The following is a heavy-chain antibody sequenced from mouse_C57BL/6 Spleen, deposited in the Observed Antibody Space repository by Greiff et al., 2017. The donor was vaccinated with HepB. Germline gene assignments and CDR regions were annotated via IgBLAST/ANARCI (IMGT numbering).Heavy chain of an antibody. V-gene: IGHV5-16*01. D-gene: IGHD2-5*01. Sequence: EVHLVEYEGGLVQPGSSMKLSCTASGFTFSDYYMAWVRQVPEKGLEWVANINYDGSSTYYLDSLKSRFIISRDNAKNILYLQMSILKSEDTAAYYCAREGSNFPFDYWGQGTTLTVSS. CDR2: INYDGSST. J-gene: IGHJ2*01. CDR3: AREGSNFPFDY. CDR1: GFTFSDYY.